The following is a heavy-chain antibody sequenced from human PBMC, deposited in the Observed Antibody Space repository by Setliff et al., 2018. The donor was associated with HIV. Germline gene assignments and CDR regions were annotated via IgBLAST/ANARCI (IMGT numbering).Heavy chain of an antibody. CDR1: GGSIRSHC. D-gene: IGHD3-3*01. J-gene: IGHJ5*02. CDR2: IYYSGST. V-gene: IGHV4-59*11. CDR3: ARLRGSYDFSNWFDP. Sequence: SETLSLTCTVSGGSIRSHCWSWIRQPPGKRLEWIGYIYYSGSTNYNPSLKSRVTISVDTAKNQFSLKLSSVTAADTAVYYCARLRGSYDFSNWFDPWGQGTQVTVSS.